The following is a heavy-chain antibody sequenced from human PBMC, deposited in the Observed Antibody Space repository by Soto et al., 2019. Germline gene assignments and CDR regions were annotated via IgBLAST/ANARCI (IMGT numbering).Heavy chain of an antibody. Sequence: EVQLLDSGGGLVQPGGSLRLSCAASGFTFSNYAMTWVRQGPGKGLEWVSGISGSGGRSYYADSVKGRFTISRDNSKSTLYFQMNRLRAEDPAVYYCAKAYFVWSSEQPYYFDYWGQGTLVTVSS. V-gene: IGHV3-23*01. CDR2: ISGSGGRS. J-gene: IGHJ4*02. CDR3: AKAYFVWSSEQPYYFDY. D-gene: IGHD3-16*01. CDR1: GFTFSNYA.